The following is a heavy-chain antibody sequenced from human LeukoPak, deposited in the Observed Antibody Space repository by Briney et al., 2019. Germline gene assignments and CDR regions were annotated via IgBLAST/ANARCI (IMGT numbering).Heavy chain of an antibody. J-gene: IGHJ4*02. CDR3: ARDEGWIQLI. D-gene: IGHD5-18*01. V-gene: IGHV1-69*13. CDR1: GGTFSSYA. Sequence: ASVKVSCKASGGTFSSYAISWVRQAPGQGLEWMGGIIPIFGTANYAPKFQGRVTITADESTSTAYMELSSLRSEDTAVYYCARDEGWIQLIWGQGTLVTVSS. CDR2: IIPIFGTA.